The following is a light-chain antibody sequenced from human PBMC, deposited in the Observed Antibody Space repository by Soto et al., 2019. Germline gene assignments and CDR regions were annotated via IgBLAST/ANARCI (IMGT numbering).Light chain of an antibody. CDR3: QQFATSPLT. J-gene: IGKJ4*01. CDR2: GAS. CDR1: QSVSSSY. V-gene: IGKV3-20*01. Sequence: EIVLKQSPGTLSLSPGERVTLSCRASQSVSSSYLAWYQQKPGQAPRLLIYGASNRATGIPDRFTGRGSGTDFTLTISRLEPEDFAVYYCQQFATSPLTFGGGTKVDIK.